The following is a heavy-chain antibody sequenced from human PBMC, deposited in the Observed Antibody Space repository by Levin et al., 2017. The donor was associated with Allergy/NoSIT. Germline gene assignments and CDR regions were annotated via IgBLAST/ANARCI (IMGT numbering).Heavy chain of an antibody. CDR2: ISGSGGST. CDR3: AKDQDSSGYYYGAFDI. D-gene: IGHD3-22*01. J-gene: IGHJ3*02. CDR1: GFTFSSYA. V-gene: IGHV3-23*01. Sequence: ETLSLTCAASGFTFSSYAMSWVRQAPGKGLEWVSAISGSGGSTYYADSVKGRFTISRDNSKNTLYLQMNSLRAEDTAVYYCAKDQDSSGYYYGAFDIWGQGTMVTVSS.